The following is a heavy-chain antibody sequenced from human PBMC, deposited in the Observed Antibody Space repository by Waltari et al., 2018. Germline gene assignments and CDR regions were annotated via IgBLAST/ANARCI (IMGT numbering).Heavy chain of an antibody. CDR1: GYSISRGYY. D-gene: IGHD3-22*01. V-gene: IGHV4-38-2*02. CDR2: IYHSGST. Sequence: QVQLQESGPGLVKPSETLSLTCTVSGYSISRGYYWGWIRQPPGKGLEWIGSIYHSGSTYYNPSLKSRVTISVDTSKNQFSLKLSSVTAADTAVYYCARDDTYYYDSSGYYGAFDIWGQGTMVTVSS. J-gene: IGHJ3*02. CDR3: ARDDTYYYDSSGYYGAFDI.